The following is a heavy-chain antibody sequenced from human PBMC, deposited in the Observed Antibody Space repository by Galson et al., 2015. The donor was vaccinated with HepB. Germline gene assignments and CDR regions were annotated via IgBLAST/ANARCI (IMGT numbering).Heavy chain of an antibody. CDR3: TTDSVLDY. CDR2: IKGKTDGGTT. D-gene: IGHD4/OR15-4a*01. J-gene: IGHJ4*02. CDR1: GFTFSNAW. V-gene: IGHV3-15*01. Sequence: SLRLSCAASGFTFSNAWMSWVRQAPGKGLGWVGRIKGKTDGGTTDYAAPVKGRFTISRDDSKNTLYLQMNSLKTEDTAMYYCTTDSVLDYWGQGTLVTVSS.